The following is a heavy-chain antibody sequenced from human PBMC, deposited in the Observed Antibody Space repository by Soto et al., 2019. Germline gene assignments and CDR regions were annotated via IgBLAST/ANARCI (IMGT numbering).Heavy chain of an antibody. CDR1: GYTFTSYD. CDR3: ARGPARRRVLMVYAISNWFDP. CDR2: MNPNSGNT. D-gene: IGHD2-8*01. V-gene: IGHV1-8*01. J-gene: IGHJ5*02. Sequence: GASVKVSCKASGYTFTSYDINWVRQATGQGLEWMGWMNPNSGNTGYAQKFQGRVTMTRNTSISTAYMELSSLRSEDTAVYYCARGPARRRVLMVYAISNWFDPWAQGTLVTVSS.